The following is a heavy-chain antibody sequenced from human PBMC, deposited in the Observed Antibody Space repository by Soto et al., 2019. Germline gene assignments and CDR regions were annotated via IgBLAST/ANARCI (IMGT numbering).Heavy chain of an antibody. D-gene: IGHD3-10*01. J-gene: IGHJ4*02. CDR3: ARESRMVRGCFDY. CDR2: INPNSGGT. CDR1: GYTFTGYY. V-gene: IGHV1-2*04. Sequence: ASVKVSCKASGYTFTGYYMHWVRQAPGQGLEWMGWINPNSGGTNYAQKFQGWVTMTRDTSISTAYMELSRLRSDDTAVYHCARESRMVRGCFDYWGQGTLVTVSS.